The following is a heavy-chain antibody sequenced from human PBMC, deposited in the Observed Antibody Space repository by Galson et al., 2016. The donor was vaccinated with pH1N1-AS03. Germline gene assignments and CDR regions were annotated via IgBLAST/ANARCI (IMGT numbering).Heavy chain of an antibody. V-gene: IGHV3-7*01. CDR3: FGGGSSSSG. Sequence: SLRLSCAASGFTFSTYCMSWVRQAPGKGLEWVDNIKQDGSEKFYVDSLKGRFTISRHNPKRSLFLQMNSLRAEDTAVYYCFGGGSSSSGWGQGALVTVSS. CDR1: GFTFSTYC. D-gene: IGHD6-6*01. CDR2: IKQDGSEK. J-gene: IGHJ4*02.